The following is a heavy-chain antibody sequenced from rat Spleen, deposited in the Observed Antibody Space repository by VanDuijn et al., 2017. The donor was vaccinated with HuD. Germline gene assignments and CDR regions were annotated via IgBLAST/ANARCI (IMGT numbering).Heavy chain of an antibody. J-gene: IGHJ2*01. V-gene: IGHV5-19*01. CDR1: GFTFSNYG. CDR3: TRSSLTTEGPPFDY. D-gene: IGHD1-11*01. CDR2: ISPSGGST. Sequence: EVQLVESGGGLVQPGRSLKLSCAASGFTFSNYGMHWIRQAPTKGLEWVASISPSGGSTYYPDSVKGRFTISRDNAKSTLYLQMNSLRSEDTATYYCTRSSLTTEGPPFDYWGQGVMVTVSS.